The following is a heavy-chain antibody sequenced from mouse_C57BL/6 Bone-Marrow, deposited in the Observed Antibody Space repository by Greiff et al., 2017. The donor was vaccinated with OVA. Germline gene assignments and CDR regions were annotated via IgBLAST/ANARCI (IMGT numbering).Heavy chain of an antibody. CDR3: ARNLGRRKNYAMDY. V-gene: IGHV2-9-1*01. CDR1: GFSLTSYA. J-gene: IGHJ4*01. Sequence: VMLVESGPGLVAPSQSLSITCTVSGFSLTSYAISWVSQPPGKGLEWIGVIWTGGGSNYNTALISRQSISKDNSKSQVFLKMNSLQTDDTARYYCARNLGRRKNYAMDYWGQGTSVTVSS. D-gene: IGHD4-1*01. CDR2: IWTGGGS.